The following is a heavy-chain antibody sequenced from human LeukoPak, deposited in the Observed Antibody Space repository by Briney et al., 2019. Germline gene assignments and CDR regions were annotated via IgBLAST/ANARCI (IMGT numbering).Heavy chain of an antibody. J-gene: IGHJ4*02. CDR3: ARLGGNDFDY. V-gene: IGHV3-23*01. Sequence: GGSLRLSCAASGFTFSSYAMSWVRQAPGKGLEWVSTISGRGDSTYYADSVKGRFTISRDNAKNSLYLQMNSLRAEDTAVYYCARLGGNDFDYWGQGTLVTVSS. D-gene: IGHD4-23*01. CDR2: ISGRGDST. CDR1: GFTFSSYA.